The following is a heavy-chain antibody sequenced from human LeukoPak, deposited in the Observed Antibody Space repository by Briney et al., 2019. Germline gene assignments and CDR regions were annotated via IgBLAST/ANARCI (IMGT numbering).Heavy chain of an antibody. J-gene: IGHJ5*02. Sequence: PGGSLRLSCAASGFTFSSYGMHWVRQAPGKGLEWVAFIRFDGSIKYYAESVKGRFTISRDNSKNTLYVQMNSLRDEDTAVYYCAKFRHCYDSGSSPSWGQGTLVSVSS. D-gene: IGHD3-22*01. CDR3: AKFRHCYDSGSSPS. CDR1: GFTFSSYG. V-gene: IGHV3-30*02. CDR2: IRFDGSIK.